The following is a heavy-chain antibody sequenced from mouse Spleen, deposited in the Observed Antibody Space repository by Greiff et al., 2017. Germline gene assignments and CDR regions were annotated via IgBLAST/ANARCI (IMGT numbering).Heavy chain of an antibody. J-gene: IGHJ2*01. CDR2: INPYNGGT. CDR3: ARGDYCSRRNYFDS. CDR1: GYSFTGYT. D-gene: IGHD1-1*01. Sequence: EVQLPQSGPELVKPGASMKISCKASGYSFTGYTMHWVKQSHGKNLEWIGLINPYNGGTTYNQKFKVKATLTVDKSSSTAYMELLSLTSEDSAVYYCARGDYCSRRNYFDSWGQGTTLTVSS. V-gene: IGHV1-31*01.